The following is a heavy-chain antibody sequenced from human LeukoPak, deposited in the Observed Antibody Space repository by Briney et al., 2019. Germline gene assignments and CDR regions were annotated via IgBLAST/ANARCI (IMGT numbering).Heavy chain of an antibody. D-gene: IGHD3-16*01. J-gene: IGHJ5*02. CDR1: GGSISSGGYS. CDR3: ARVKGGWFDP. CDR2: ISHSGST. V-gene: IGHV4-30-2*01. Sequence: SETLSLTCAVSGGSISSGGYSWSWIRQPPGKGLEWSGYISHSGSTYYNPSLKSRVTISIDRSKNQFSLKLSSVTAADTAVYYCARVKGGWFDPWGQGSLVSVSS.